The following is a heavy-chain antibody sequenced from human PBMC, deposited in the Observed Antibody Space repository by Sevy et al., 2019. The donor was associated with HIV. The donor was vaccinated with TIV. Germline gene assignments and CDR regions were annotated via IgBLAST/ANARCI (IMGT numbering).Heavy chain of an antibody. CDR1: GFAFSIYY. J-gene: IGHJ4*02. D-gene: IGHD2-8*01. CDR3: ARDSHSWSRDY. CDR2: ISGNSDII. Sequence: GGSLRLSCAASGFAFSIYYMSWVRQAPGKGLEWVSSISGNSDIIYYTDSLKGRFTISRDNAKNSLYLQMNSLRAEDTAVYYRARDSHSWSRDYWGQGTLVSVSS. V-gene: IGHV3-21*01.